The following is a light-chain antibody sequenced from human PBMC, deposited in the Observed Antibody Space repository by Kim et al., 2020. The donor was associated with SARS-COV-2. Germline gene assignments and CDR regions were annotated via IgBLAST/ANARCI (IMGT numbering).Light chain of an antibody. CDR3: QQYNNWPPS. V-gene: IGKV3-15*01. Sequence: EIVMTQSPATLSVSPGERATLSCRASQNIASNLAWYQQTPGQTPRLLIFHTSTRATGVPARFSGSVSGTEFTLTISGLQSEDFAVYFCQQYNNWPPSFGQGTKLEIK. J-gene: IGKJ2*01. CDR1: QNIASN. CDR2: HTS.